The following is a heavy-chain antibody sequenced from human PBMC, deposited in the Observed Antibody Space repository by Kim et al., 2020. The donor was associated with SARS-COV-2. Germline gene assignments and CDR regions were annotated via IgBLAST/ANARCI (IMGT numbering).Heavy chain of an antibody. Sequence: SETLSLTCTVSGGSISSSSYYWGWIRQPPGKGLEWIGSIYYSGSTYYNPSLKSRVTISVDTSKNQFSLKLSSVTAADTAVYYCARSDGTPGRFDYWGQGTLVTVSS. J-gene: IGHJ4*02. D-gene: IGHD6-13*01. V-gene: IGHV4-39*01. CDR3: ARSDGTPGRFDY. CDR1: GGSISSSSYY. CDR2: IYYSGST.